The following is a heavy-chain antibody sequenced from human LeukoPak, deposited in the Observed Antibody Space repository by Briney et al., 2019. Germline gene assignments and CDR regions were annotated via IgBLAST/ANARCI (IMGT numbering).Heavy chain of an antibody. D-gene: IGHD1-26*01. CDR3: AKDKVVGAIFRFDY. V-gene: IGHV3-23*01. CDR1: GFTFSSYA. J-gene: IGHJ4*02. Sequence: GGSLRLSCAASGFTFSSYAMSWVRQAPGKGLEWVSGISGSGGSTDYADSVKGRFTISRDNSKNTLYLQMNSLRAEDTAVYYCAKDKVVGAIFRFDYWGQGTLVTVPS. CDR2: ISGSGGST.